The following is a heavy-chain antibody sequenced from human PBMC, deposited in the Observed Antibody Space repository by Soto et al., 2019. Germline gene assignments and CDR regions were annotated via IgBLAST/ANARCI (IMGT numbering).Heavy chain of an antibody. D-gene: IGHD6-6*01. J-gene: IGHJ4*02. V-gene: IGHV3-7*03. CDR3: FMDGRP. Sequence: GGSLRLSCAASGFIFNSYWMNWVRQAPGKGLEWVANIKQDGSETYYVDSVKGRFTISRDNAKSSLYLQMNSLTAEDTAVYYCFMDGRPWGQGTLVTVSS. CDR2: IKQDGSET. CDR1: GFIFNSYW.